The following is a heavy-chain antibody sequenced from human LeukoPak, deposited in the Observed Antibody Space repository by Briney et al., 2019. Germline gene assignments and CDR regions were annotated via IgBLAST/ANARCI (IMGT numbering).Heavy chain of an antibody. CDR3: AKDDAGAFDY. J-gene: IGHJ4*02. V-gene: IGHV3-43*02. CDR1: GFTFDDYA. Sequence: PGGSLRLSCAASGFTFDDYAMHWVRQAPGKGLEWVSLTSGDGGSTYYADSVKGRFTISRDNSKNPLYLQMNSLRTEDTALCYCAKDDAGAFDYWGQGTLVTVSS. CDR2: TSGDGGST. D-gene: IGHD1-26*01.